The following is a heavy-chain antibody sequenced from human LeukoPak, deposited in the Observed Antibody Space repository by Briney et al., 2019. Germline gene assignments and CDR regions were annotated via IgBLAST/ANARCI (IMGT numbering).Heavy chain of an antibody. J-gene: IGHJ6*02. Sequence: PGGSQRLSCAASGFALSSHWMTGVRQVPGRGPEWVANVNRDGSETYYLDSVKGRFTISKDNAKNSLYLQMNSLRAEDTALYHCARNNGMDVWGQGTTVIVSS. V-gene: IGHV3-7*03. CDR3: ARNNGMDV. CDR2: VNRDGSET. CDR1: GFALSSHW.